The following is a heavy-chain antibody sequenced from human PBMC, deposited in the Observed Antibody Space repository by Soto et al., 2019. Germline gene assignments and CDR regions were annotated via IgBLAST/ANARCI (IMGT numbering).Heavy chain of an antibody. CDR3: ASAGDGGDKGGDRGFDF. D-gene: IGHD2-21*02. CDR2: ISAYNGNT. Sequence: QQETGQFLEWMRGISAYNGNTNYAQKLRGRVTMTTDTSTNTAYMELRSLRSDDTAVYYCASAGDGGDKGGDRGFDFWGQGTLV. V-gene: IGHV1-18*01. J-gene: IGHJ5*01.